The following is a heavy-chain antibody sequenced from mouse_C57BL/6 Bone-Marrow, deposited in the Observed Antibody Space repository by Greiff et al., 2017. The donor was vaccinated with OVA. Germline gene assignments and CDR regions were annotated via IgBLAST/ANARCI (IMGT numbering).Heavy chain of an antibody. CDR2: ISSGGSYT. CDR1: GFTFSSYG. CDR3: ARHRCLYDYTWVAY. Sequence: EVKVVESGGDLVKPGGSLKLSCAASGFTFSSYGMSWVRQTPDKRLAWVATISSGGSYTYYTESVKGRFTLSRDKAKNTLYMQMSSLKAEDTAMYYCARHRCLYDYTWVAYWGQGTLVTVSA. J-gene: IGHJ3*01. V-gene: IGHV5-6*01. D-gene: IGHD2-4*01.